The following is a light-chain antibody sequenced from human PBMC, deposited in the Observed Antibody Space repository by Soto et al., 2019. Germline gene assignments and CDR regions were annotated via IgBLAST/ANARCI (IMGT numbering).Light chain of an antibody. V-gene: IGKV1-33*01. CDR3: QQYDNPLFT. Sequence: DIQMTQPPSSLSASVGDRVTITCQASQDISNYLNWYQQKPGKAPKLLIYDASNLETGVPSRFSGSGSGTDFTFTISSLQPEDIATYYCQQYDNPLFTFGPGTKVDIK. CDR1: QDISNY. CDR2: DAS. J-gene: IGKJ3*01.